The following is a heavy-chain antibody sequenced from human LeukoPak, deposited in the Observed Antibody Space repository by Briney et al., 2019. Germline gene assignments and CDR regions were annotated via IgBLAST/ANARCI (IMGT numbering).Heavy chain of an antibody. J-gene: IGHJ4*02. CDR3: AKTGRYSSSCYDY. CDR2: ISGSGGST. Sequence: GGSLGLSCAASGFTFSSYAMSWVRQAPGKGLEWVSAISGSGGSTYYADSVKGRFTISRDNSKNTLYLQMNSLRAEDTAVYYCAKTGRYSSSCYDYWGQGTLVTVSS. D-gene: IGHD6-13*01. CDR1: GFTFSSYA. V-gene: IGHV3-23*01.